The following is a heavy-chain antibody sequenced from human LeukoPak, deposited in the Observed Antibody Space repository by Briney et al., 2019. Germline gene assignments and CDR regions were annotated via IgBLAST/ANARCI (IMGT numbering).Heavy chain of an antibody. CDR1: GFTFSAYA. V-gene: IGHV3-30-3*01. D-gene: IGHD3-10*01. CDR3: TRSNRESVRWLDP. J-gene: IGHJ5*02. CDR2: VSYDGTDE. Sequence: RLGGSLRLSCAASGFTFSAYAMHWVRQAPGKGLEWVTVVSYDGTDEYYADSVKGRFSISRDNSKNTVYLHMNSLKTEDTAVYYCTRSNRESVRWLDPWGQGTLVTVSS.